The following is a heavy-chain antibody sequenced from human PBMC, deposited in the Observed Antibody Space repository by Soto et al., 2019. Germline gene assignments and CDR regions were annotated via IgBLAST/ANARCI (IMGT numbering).Heavy chain of an antibody. CDR1: GFTFSSYG. CDR3: ARGSYGDYGRVLDV. D-gene: IGHD4-17*01. J-gene: IGHJ6*02. CDR2: IWYDGSNK. V-gene: IGHV3-33*01. Sequence: QVQLVEPGGGVVQPGRSLRLSCAASGFTFSSYGMHWVRQAPGKGLEWVAVIWYDGSNKYYADSVKGRFTISRDNSKNTLYLQMNSLRAEDTAVYYCARGSYGDYGRVLDVWGQGTTVTVSS.